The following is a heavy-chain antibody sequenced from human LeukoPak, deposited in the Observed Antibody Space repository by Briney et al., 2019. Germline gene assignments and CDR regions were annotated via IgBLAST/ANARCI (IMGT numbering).Heavy chain of an antibody. CDR3: ARFGGSYYVLDY. CDR2: INPSGGST. CDR1: GYTFTIYY. Sequence: ASVKVSCKASGYTFTIYYIHWVRQAPGQGLEWMGLINPSGGSTNYAQKFQGRVTMTRDTSTSTVYMELSSLRSEDTAVYYCARFGGSYYVLDYWGQGTLVTVSS. V-gene: IGHV1-46*01. D-gene: IGHD1-26*01. J-gene: IGHJ4*02.